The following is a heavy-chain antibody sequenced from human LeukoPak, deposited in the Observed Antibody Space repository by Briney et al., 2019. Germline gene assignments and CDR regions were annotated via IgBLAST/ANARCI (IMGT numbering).Heavy chain of an antibody. CDR1: GFTFSSYS. CDR2: ISSSSSYI. Sequence: PGGSLRLSCAASGFTFSSYSMNWVRQAPGKGLEWVSSISSSSSYIYYADSVKGRFTISRDNAKNSLYLQMNSLRAEDTAVYYCAKYARFIVVVPAASDYWGQGTLVTVSS. V-gene: IGHV3-21*01. CDR3: AKYARFIVVVPAASDY. J-gene: IGHJ4*02. D-gene: IGHD2-2*01.